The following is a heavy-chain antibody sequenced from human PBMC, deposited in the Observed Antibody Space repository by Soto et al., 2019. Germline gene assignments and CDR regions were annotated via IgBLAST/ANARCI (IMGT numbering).Heavy chain of an antibody. V-gene: IGHV3-23*01. J-gene: IGHJ4*02. Sequence: EVQLLESGGGLVQPGGSLRLSCAASVFTFSSYAMSWVRQAPGKGLEWVSAISGSGGSTYYADSVKGRFTISRDNSKNTLYLQMNSLRAEDTAVYYCAKRAKGSSTTPYYFDYWGQGTLVTVSS. CDR2: ISGSGGST. CDR1: VFTFSSYA. D-gene: IGHD2-2*01. CDR3: AKRAKGSSTTPYYFDY.